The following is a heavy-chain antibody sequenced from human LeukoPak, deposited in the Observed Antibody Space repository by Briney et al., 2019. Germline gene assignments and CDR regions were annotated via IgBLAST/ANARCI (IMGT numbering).Heavy chain of an antibody. CDR2: VNRDGSET. V-gene: IGHV3-7*03. J-gene: IGHJ6*02. CDR1: GFALSSHW. CDR3: ARNNGLDV. Sequence: GGSLRLSCAASGFALSSHWMTWVRQVPGRGPEWVANVNRDGSETYYLDSVKGRFTISKDNAKNSLYLQMNSLRAEDTALYHWARNNGLDVWGQGPRSSSP.